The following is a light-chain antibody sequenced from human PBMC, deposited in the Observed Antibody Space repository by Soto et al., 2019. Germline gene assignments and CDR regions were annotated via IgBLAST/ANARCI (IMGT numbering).Light chain of an antibody. CDR1: SGDVGASNY. Sequence: QSALTQPASVSGSPGQSITISCSGTSGDVGASNYVSWYQQHPGKAPKLMISEVSNRPSGISNRFSGSKSGNTASLTISGLQAEDEADYYCTSYTTTTTGVFGGGTKLTVL. V-gene: IGLV2-14*01. J-gene: IGLJ3*02. CDR2: EVS. CDR3: TSYTTTTTGV.